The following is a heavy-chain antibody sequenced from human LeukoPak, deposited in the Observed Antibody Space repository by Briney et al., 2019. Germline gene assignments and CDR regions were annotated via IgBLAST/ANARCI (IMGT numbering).Heavy chain of an antibody. CDR1: GFTVSSNY. V-gene: IGHV3-48*01. J-gene: IGHJ4*02. CDR3: ARDLNWAFDY. CDR2: ISNTGSTI. D-gene: IGHD7-27*01. Sequence: PGGSLRLSCAASGFTVSSNYMSWVRQAPGKGLECVSYISNTGSTIYHADSVKGRFTISRDNAKNSLYLQMNSLRVGDTAVYYCARDLNWAFDYWGQGTLVTVSS.